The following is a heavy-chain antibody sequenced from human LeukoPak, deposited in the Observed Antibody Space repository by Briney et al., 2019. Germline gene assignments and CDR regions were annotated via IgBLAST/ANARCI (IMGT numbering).Heavy chain of an antibody. Sequence: SETLSLTCAVSGGSISSSNWWSWVRQPPGKGLEWIGELYHSGSTNYNPPLKSRVTISLDKSKNQFSLKLSSVTAADTAVYYCARVSVVLAVAGPQNWFDPWGQGTLVTVSS. J-gene: IGHJ5*02. D-gene: IGHD6-19*01. CDR3: ARVSVVLAVAGPQNWFDP. CDR1: GGSISSSNW. CDR2: LYHSGST. V-gene: IGHV4-4*02.